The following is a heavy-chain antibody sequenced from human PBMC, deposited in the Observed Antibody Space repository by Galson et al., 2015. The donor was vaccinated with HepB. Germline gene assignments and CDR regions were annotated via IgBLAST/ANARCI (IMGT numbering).Heavy chain of an antibody. D-gene: IGHD4/OR15-4a*01. V-gene: IGHV1-18*04. J-gene: IGHJ5*02. CDR1: GYRFSSYG. Sequence: SVKVSCKASGYRFSSYGISWVRQAPGQGLEWMGWISPYNGNTRYEQKFQGRVTMTADTSTSTAYMELRSLRSDDTAVYYCARGGILTTRPAPWGQGTLVTVSS. CDR2: ISPYNGNT. CDR3: ARGGILTTRPAP.